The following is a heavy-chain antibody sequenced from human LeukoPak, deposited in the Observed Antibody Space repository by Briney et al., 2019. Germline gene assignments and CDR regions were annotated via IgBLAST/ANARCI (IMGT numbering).Heavy chain of an antibody. J-gene: IGHJ4*02. V-gene: IGHV1-2*02. CDR3: ARVLFYSSGNKSNRVDY. CDR2: INPDSGGT. D-gene: IGHD6-19*01. CDR1: GGTFSSYA. Sequence: GASVKVSCKASGGTFSSYAISWVRQAPGQGLEWMGWINPDSGGTNYQGRVTMTRDTSIRTAYMELSRLRSDDTAVYYCARVLFYSSGNKSNRVDYWGQGTLVTVSS.